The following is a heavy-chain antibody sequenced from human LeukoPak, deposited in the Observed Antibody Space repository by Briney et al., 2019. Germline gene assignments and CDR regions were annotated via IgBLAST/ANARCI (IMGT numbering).Heavy chain of an antibody. CDR3: ARDSYGDPPLVWFDP. J-gene: IGHJ5*02. D-gene: IGHD4-17*01. CDR1: GFTFDDYA. V-gene: IGHV3-48*04. CDR2: ISSSSSTI. Sequence: LAGRSLRLSCAASGFTFDDYAMHWVRQAPGKGLEWVSYISSSSSTIYYADSVKGRFTISRDNAKNSLYLQMNSLRAEDTAVYYCARDSYGDPPLVWFDPWGQGTLVTVSS.